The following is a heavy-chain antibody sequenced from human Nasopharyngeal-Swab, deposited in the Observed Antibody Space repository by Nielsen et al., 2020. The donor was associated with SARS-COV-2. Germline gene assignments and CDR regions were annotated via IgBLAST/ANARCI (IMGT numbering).Heavy chain of an antibody. CDR3: ARGGRYYYDSSGYYGSGWFDP. Sequence: WVRQAPGQGLEWMGWMNPNSGNTGYAQKFQGRVTMTRNTSISTAYMELSSLRSEDTAVYYCARGGRYYYDSSGYYGSGWFDPWGQGTLVTVSS. J-gene: IGHJ5*02. V-gene: IGHV1-8*01. CDR2: MNPNSGNT. D-gene: IGHD3-22*01.